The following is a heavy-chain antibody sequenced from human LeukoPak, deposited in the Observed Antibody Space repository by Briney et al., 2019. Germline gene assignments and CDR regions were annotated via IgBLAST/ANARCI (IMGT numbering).Heavy chain of an antibody. CDR1: GFTFSSYA. J-gene: IGHJ3*02. V-gene: IGHV3-23*01. CDR3: ARKFPITMIVVVIPEQDAFDI. Sequence: PGRSLRLSCAASGFTFSSYAMHWVRQAPGKGLEWVSAISGSGGSTYYADSVKGRFTISRDNSKNTLYLQINSLRAEDTAVYYCARKFPITMIVVVIPEQDAFDIWGQGTMVTVSS. D-gene: IGHD3-22*01. CDR2: ISGSGGST.